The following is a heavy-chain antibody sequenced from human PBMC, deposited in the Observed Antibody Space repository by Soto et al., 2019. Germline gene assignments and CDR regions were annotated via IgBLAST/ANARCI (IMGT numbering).Heavy chain of an antibody. D-gene: IGHD3-22*01. CDR1: GFTFSSYG. J-gene: IGHJ4*02. CDR3: ARDLKSSSKYYDSSGYFDY. V-gene: IGHV3-33*01. Sequence: GGSLRLSCAASGFTFSSYGMHWVRQAPGKGLEWVAVIWYDGSNKYYADSVKGRFTISRDNSKNTLYLQMNSLRAEDTAVYYCARDLKSSSKYYDSSGYFDYWGQGTLVTVSS. CDR2: IWYDGSNK.